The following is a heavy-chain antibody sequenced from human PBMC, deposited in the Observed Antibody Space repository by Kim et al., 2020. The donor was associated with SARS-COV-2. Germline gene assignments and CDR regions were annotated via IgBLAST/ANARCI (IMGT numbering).Heavy chain of an antibody. Sequence: PSLKGQVTISGDTSKHQFSLKLRSVTAADTAVYYCARVTGITMILGAFDIWGQGTMVTVSS. J-gene: IGHJ3*02. V-gene: IGHV4-39*01. CDR3: ARVTGITMILGAFDI. D-gene: IGHD3-22*01.